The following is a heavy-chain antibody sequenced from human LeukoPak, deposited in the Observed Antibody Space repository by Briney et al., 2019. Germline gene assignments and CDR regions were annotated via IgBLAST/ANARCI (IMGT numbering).Heavy chain of an antibody. CDR3: ARVRSSGWGIDY. D-gene: IGHD6-19*01. J-gene: IGHJ4*02. CDR1: GFTFSSYA. CDR2: ISGSGGST. V-gene: IGHV3-23*01. Sequence: GGSLRLSCAASGFTFSSYAMSWVRQAPGKGLEWVSAISGSGGSTYYADSVKGRFTISRDNSKNSLYLQMNSLRAEDTALYYCARVRSSGWGIDYWGQGTLVTVSS.